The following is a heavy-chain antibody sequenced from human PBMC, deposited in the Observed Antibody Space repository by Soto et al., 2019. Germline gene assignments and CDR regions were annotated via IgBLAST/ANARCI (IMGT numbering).Heavy chain of an antibody. CDR1: GFTFSSSA. V-gene: IGHV3-73*01. D-gene: IGHD3-22*01. Sequence: EVQLVESGGGLVQPGGSLKLSCAASGFTFSSSAVHWVRQASGKGLEWVGRIEHKGQNYATVYAASVKGRFTFSRDDSQSTAFLQMNSLKTEDTAVYYCRVEITALSPDSWGQGTLVTVSS. CDR3: RVEITALSPDS. CDR2: IEHKGQNYAT. J-gene: IGHJ4*02.